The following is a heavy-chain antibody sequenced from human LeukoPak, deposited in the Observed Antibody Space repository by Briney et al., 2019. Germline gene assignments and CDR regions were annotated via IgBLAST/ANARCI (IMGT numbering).Heavy chain of an antibody. CDR1: GGSISSYY. Sequence: SETLSLTCTVSGGSISSYYWSWIRQPPGKGLEWIGYIYYSGSTNYNPSLKSRVTISVDTSKNQFSLKLSSVTAADTAVYYCARVPSYSSSRYYYYGMDVWGQGTTVTVSS. CDR2: IYYSGST. J-gene: IGHJ6*02. D-gene: IGHD2-21*01. CDR3: ARVPSYSSSRYYYYGMDV. V-gene: IGHV4-59*12.